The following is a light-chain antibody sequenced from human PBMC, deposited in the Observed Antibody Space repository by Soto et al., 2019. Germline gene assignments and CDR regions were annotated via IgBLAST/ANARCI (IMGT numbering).Light chain of an antibody. V-gene: IGKV3-20*01. CDR2: DAS. Sequence: EIVLTQSPGTLSLSPGERATLSCRASQSVSSSYIVWHQQKPGQAPRLLIYDASSRATGIPDRFSGSGSGTDFNLTISRLEPEDFAVYYCQQYGSSPLTFGGGTKVEIK. J-gene: IGKJ4*01. CDR3: QQYGSSPLT. CDR1: QSVSSSY.